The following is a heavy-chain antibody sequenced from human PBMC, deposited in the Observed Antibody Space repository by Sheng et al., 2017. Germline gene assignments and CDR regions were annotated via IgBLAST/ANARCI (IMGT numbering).Heavy chain of an antibody. J-gene: IGHJ4*02. CDR1: GGTFSSYA. CDR2: IIPIFGTA. Sequence: QVQLVQSGAEVKKPWSSVKVSCKASGGTFSSYAISWVRQAPGQGLEWMGGIIPIFGTANYAQKFQGRVTITADESTSTAYMELSSLRSEDTAVYYCARGNEYGGNVHYDYWGQGTLVTVSS. V-gene: IGHV1-69*01. CDR3: ARGNEYGGNVHYDY. D-gene: IGHD2-15*01.